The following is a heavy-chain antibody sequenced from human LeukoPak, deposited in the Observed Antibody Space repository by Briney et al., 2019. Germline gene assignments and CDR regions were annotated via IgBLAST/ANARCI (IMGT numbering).Heavy chain of an antibody. CDR3: ARGGYYDSSGNFYLDY. CDR2: IYTSGST. Sequence: SETLSLTCTVSGGSISSYYWSWIRQPAGKGLEWIGRIYTSGSTNYNPSLKSRVTMSVDTSKNQFSLKLSSVTAADTAVYYCARGGYYDSSGNFYLDYWGQGTLVTVSS. CDR1: GGSISSYY. V-gene: IGHV4-4*07. J-gene: IGHJ4*02. D-gene: IGHD3-22*01.